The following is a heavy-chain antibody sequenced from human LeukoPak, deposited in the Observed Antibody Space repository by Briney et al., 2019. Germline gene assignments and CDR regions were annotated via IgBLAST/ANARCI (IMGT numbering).Heavy chain of an antibody. CDR1: GFTFDDYA. Sequence: PGGSLRLSCAASGFTFDDYAMHWVRQAPGKGLEWVSGISWNSGSIGYADSVKGRFTISRDNAKNSLYLQMNSLRAEDMALYYYAKSHSSGWYEVGTAIDYWGQGTLVTVSS. J-gene: IGHJ4*02. CDR3: AKSHSSGWYEVGTAIDY. CDR2: ISWNSGSI. V-gene: IGHV3-9*03. D-gene: IGHD6-19*01.